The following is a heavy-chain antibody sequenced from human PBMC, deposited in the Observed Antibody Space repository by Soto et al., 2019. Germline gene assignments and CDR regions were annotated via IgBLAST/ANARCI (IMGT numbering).Heavy chain of an antibody. J-gene: IGHJ4*02. CDR1: GFTFSSYA. CDR2: ISGSGGST. CDR3: VKDSPLEYSSSSGPILGFDY. D-gene: IGHD6-6*01. Sequence: HPGGSLRLSCAASGFTFSSYAMSWVRQAPGKGLEWVSAISGSGGSTYYADSVKGRFTISRDNSKNTLYLQMNSLRAEDTAVYYCVKDSPLEYSSSSGPILGFDYWGQGTLVTVSS. V-gene: IGHV3-23*01.